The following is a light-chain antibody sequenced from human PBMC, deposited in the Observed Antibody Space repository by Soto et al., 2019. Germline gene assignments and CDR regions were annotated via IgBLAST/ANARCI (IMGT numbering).Light chain of an antibody. CDR1: SSDVGSYDT. V-gene: IGLV2-23*02. J-gene: IGLJ3*02. Sequence: QSALTQPASVSGSPGQSLTISCTGLSSDVGSYDTVSWYQQHPGKTPKLIIYEATKRPSGVSNRCSGSRSGNTASLTISGLQAEDEAAYFCCSYAASGRFVVFGGGTKLTVL. CDR2: EAT. CDR3: CSYAASGRFVV.